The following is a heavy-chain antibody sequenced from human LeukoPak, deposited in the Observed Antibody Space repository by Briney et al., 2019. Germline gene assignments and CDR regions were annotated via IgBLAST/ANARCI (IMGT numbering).Heavy chain of an antibody. J-gene: IGHJ4*02. Sequence: GALRLSCAASGFTFSRFWMSWVRQAPGKGLEYVANIKEDGSEKYYVDSVKGRFTISRDNARNSLYLQIRSLRVEDTTVYSCARDISPEKGQQLANWGQGIQVTVSS. V-gene: IGHV3-7*04. CDR3: ARDISPEKGQQLAN. CDR1: GFTFSRFW. CDR2: IKEDGSEK. D-gene: IGHD6-13*01.